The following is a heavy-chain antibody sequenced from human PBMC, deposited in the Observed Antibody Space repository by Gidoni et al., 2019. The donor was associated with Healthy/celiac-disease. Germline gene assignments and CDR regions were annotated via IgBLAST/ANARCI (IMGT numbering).Heavy chain of an antibody. CDR3: TRADRDYGGNSGDY. V-gene: IGHV3-49*03. Sequence: EVQLVESGGGLVQPGRSLRLSCTASGFTFGDYAMSWFRQAPGKGLEWVGFIRSKAYGGTTEYAASVKGRFTISRDDSKSIAYLQMNSLKTEDTAVYYCTRADRDYGGNSGDYWGQGTLVTVSS. CDR2: IRSKAYGGTT. D-gene: IGHD4-17*01. J-gene: IGHJ4*02. CDR1: GFTFGDYA.